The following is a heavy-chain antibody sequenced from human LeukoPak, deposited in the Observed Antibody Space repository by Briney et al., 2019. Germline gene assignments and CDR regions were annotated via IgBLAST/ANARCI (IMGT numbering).Heavy chain of an antibody. CDR1: GFTVSSNY. Sequence: ETGGSLRLSCATSGFTVSSNYMSWVRQAPGKGLEWVSVIYSGGSTYHADSVKGRFTISRDNSKNTLYLQMNSLRAEDTAVYYCARDVYYYDSSAKGGYYFDYWGQGTLVTVSS. J-gene: IGHJ4*02. CDR2: IYSGGST. CDR3: ARDVYYYDSSAKGGYYFDY. D-gene: IGHD3-22*01. V-gene: IGHV3-53*01.